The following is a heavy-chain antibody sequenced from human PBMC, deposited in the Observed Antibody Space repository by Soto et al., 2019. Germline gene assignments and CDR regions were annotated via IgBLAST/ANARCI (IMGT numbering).Heavy chain of an antibody. V-gene: IGHV3-23*01. D-gene: IGHD3-3*01. CDR2: ISGSGGST. Sequence: GWSLRLSCAAAGFTFSSYAMSWVRQAPGKGLEWVSAISGSGGSTYYADSVKGRLTISSDDSKNTMYLKMNSLRAEETAVYYCAKSPWFFEWLLPGSYFDYWGQGTLVPPPQ. J-gene: IGHJ4*02. CDR3: AKSPWFFEWLLPGSYFDY. CDR1: GFTFSSYA.